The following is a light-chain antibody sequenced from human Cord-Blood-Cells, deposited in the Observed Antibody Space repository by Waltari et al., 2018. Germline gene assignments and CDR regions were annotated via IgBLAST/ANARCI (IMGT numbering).Light chain of an antibody. CDR3: SSYTSSSTWV. Sequence: QSALTQPASVSGSPGPSIAISSPGTSRDVAGYNYVSWYQQHPGKAPKLMIYDVSKRPSGVSNRFSGSKSGNTASLTISGLQAEDEADYYCSSYTSSSTWVFGGGTKLTVL. V-gene: IGLV2-14*01. CDR2: DVS. J-gene: IGLJ3*02. CDR1: SRDVAGYNY.